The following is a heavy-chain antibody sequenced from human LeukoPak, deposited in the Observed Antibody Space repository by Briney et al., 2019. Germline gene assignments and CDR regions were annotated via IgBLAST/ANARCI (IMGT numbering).Heavy chain of an antibody. V-gene: IGHV4-30-4*08. CDR3: ARPYYYDSRIDP. CDR2: MYYSGST. Sequence: SETLSLTCTVSGGSISSGDYYWSWIRQPPGKGLEWIGYMYYSGSTYYNPSLKSRVTISVDTSKNQFSLKLSAVTAADTAVYYCARPYYYDSRIDPWGQGTLVTVSP. CDR1: GGSISSGDYY. D-gene: IGHD3-22*01. J-gene: IGHJ5*02.